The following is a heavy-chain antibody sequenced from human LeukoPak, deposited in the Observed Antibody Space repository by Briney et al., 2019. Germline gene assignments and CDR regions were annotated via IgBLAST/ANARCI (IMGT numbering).Heavy chain of an antibody. CDR3: VRDYYDSSGYQAEIDY. CDR2: ISAYNGNT. V-gene: IGHV1-18*01. D-gene: IGHD3-22*01. J-gene: IGHJ4*02. Sequence: GASVKVSCKASGYTFTSYGISWVRQAPGQGLEWMGWISAYNGNTNYAQKLQGRVTMTTDTSTSTAYMELRSLRSDDTAVYYCVRDYYDSSGYQAEIDYWGQGTLVTDSS. CDR1: GYTFTSYG.